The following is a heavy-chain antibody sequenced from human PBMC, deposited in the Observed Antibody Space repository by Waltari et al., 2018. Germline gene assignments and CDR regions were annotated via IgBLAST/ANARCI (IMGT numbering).Heavy chain of an antibody. V-gene: IGHV4-59*08. D-gene: IGHD2-15*01. CDR1: GGSINSYY. CDR2: SYYSGST. Sequence: QVQLQESGPGLVKPSETLSLTCTVSGGSINSYYWSWIRQSPGKGLEGIGFSYYSGSTNHNPSLKSGVTRSVDMAKIHFSLKRTSVTAADTAVYYCARHLLDVVVVDAFDIWGQGTMVTVSS. J-gene: IGHJ3*02. CDR3: ARHLLDVVVVDAFDI.